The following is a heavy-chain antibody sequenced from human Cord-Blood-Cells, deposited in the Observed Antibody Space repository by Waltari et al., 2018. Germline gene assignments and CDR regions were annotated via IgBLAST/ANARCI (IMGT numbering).Heavy chain of an antibody. Sequence: EVPLVESGGGLVQPGGSLRFFCVVSGSTSSRYWMSWVRQDAGKGLEWVANIKQDGSEKYYVDSVKGRFTIYRDNAKNSLYLQMNSLRAEDTAVYYCARGRSSFFDYWGQGTLVTVSS. D-gene: IGHD6-6*01. CDR3: ARGRSSFFDY. CDR2: IKQDGSEK. V-gene: IGHV3-7*01. J-gene: IGHJ4*02. CDR1: GSTSSRYW.